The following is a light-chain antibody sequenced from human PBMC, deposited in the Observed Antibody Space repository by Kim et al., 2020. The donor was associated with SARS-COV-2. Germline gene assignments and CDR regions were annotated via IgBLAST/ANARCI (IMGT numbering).Light chain of an antibody. CDR1: PSVSSN. Sequence: SPGERATLSCRASPSVSSNLAWYQQKPGQAPRLLIYGASTRATGIPARFSGSGSGTEFTLTISSLQSEDFAVYYCQQYNNWPPITFGQGTRLEIK. CDR3: QQYNNWPPIT. CDR2: GAS. V-gene: IGKV3-15*01. J-gene: IGKJ5*01.